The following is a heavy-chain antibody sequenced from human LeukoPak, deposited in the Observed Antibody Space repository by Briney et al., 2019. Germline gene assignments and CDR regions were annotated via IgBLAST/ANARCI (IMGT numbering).Heavy chain of an antibody. CDR1: GFTFSTFG. D-gene: IGHD4-11*01. CDR2: IRYDGGNK. V-gene: IGHV3-30*02. Sequence: PGGSLRLSCAAAGFTFSTFGMHWVRQAPGKGLEWVAFIRYDGGNKYYADSVKGRFTISRDNSKNTLYLQMNSLRAEDTAVYSCAQGGPNNYRPDYRGQGTLVTVSS. J-gene: IGHJ4*02. CDR3: AQGGPNNYRPDY.